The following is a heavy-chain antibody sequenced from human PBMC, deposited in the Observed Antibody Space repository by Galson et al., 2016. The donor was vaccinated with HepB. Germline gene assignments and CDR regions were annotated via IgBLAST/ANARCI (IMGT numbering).Heavy chain of an antibody. Sequence: SLRLSCAASGFTFSNYGMHWVRQAPGKGLEWVAFISYDGSNKKYADSVKGRFTISRDNSKKTLYLQMNSLRAEDPAVYYCAKDGRIYCSSASCHDHFHYWGQGTLVTVSS. J-gene: IGHJ4*02. CDR1: GFTFSNYG. D-gene: IGHD2-2*01. CDR2: ISYDGSNK. CDR3: AKDGRIYCSSASCHDHFHY. V-gene: IGHV3-30*18.